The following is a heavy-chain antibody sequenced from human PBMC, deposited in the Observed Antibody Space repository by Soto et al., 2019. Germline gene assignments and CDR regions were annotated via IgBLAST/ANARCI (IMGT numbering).Heavy chain of an antibody. CDR1: GFTFSSYG. V-gene: IGHV3-30*18. CDR3: AKDQGVAAAGKNDAFDI. J-gene: IGHJ3*02. CDR2: ISYDGSNK. Sequence: GGSLRLSCAASGFTFSSYGMHWVRQAPGKGLEWVAVISYDGSNKYYADSVKGRFTISRDNSKNTLYLQMNSLRAEDTAVYYCAKDQGVAAAGKNDAFDIWGQGTMVTVSS. D-gene: IGHD6-13*01.